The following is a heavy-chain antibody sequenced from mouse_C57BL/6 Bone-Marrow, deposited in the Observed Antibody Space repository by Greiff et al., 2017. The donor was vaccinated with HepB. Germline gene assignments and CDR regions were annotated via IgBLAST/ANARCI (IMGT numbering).Heavy chain of an antibody. D-gene: IGHD1-1*01. CDR3: ARLSSSYGSFDY. CDR1: GYTFTNYW. V-gene: IGHV1-63*01. J-gene: IGHJ2*01. Sequence: QVQLQQSGAELVRPGTSVKMSCKASGYTFTNYWIGWAKQRPGHGLEWIGDIYPGGGYTNYNEKFKGRATLTADKSSSTAYMQCSSLTSEDSAIYYCARLSSSYGSFDYWGQGTTLTVSS. CDR2: IYPGGGYT.